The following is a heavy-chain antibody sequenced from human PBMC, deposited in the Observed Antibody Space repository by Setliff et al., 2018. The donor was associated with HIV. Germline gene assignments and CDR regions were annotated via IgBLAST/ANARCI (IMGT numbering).Heavy chain of an antibody. J-gene: IGHJ1*01. D-gene: IGHD3-10*01. Sequence: GGSLRLSCAASGFTFSDFSMTWVRQAPGKGLEWVSSLSGSGGSTYYADSVKGRFTISRDNSKNTLYLRMNSLRAEDTAVYYCAQAQTSVSGSYYQYLQHWGQGTLVTVSS. V-gene: IGHV3-23*01. CDR3: AQAQTSVSGSYYQYLQH. CDR2: LSGSGGST. CDR1: GFTFSDFS.